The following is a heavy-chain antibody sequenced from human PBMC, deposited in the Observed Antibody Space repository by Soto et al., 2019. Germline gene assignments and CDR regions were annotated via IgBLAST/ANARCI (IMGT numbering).Heavy chain of an antibody. J-gene: IGHJ4*02. CDR3: AITCPGASCYHIY. CDR1: GYTFTAHG. D-gene: IGHD2-2*01. Sequence: QVQLLQSGAEVKQPGASVKVSCKASGYTFTAHGITWVRQAPGQGPEWMGWISTYNGHTDYAQRLQDRVTMTTDTSTSTAYMELRSLRSDDTAIYYCAITCPGASCYHIYWGQGTSVTVSA. CDR2: ISTYNGHT. V-gene: IGHV1-18*04.